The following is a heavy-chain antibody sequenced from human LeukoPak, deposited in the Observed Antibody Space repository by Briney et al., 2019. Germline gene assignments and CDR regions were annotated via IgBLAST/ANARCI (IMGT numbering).Heavy chain of an antibody. CDR3: ARQDYDYVWGSYRL. D-gene: IGHD3-16*02. CDR2: IYYSGST. V-gene: IGHV4-39*01. J-gene: IGHJ4*02. Sequence: SETLSLTCTVSGGSISSSSYYWGWIRQPPGKGLEWIGSIYYSGSTYYNPSLKSRVTISVDTSKNQFSLKLSSVTAADTAVYYCARQDYDYVWGSYRLWGQGTLVTVSS. CDR1: GGSISSSSYY.